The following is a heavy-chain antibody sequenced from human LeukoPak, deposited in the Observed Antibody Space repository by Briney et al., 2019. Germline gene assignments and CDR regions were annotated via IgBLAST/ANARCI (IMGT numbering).Heavy chain of an antibody. D-gene: IGHD2-15*01. CDR1: GFTFSRHG. J-gene: IGHJ2*01. CDR2: IGDTGRAK. CDR3: AREAAWGYWYFDH. Sequence: GGSLRLSCAASGFTFSRHGMHWVRQAPGKGLEWVAVIGDTGRAKYYADSVEGRFTASRDNFKNTLYLEMNSLRYDDTALYYCAREAAWGYWYFDHWAVAPWSLSPQ. V-gene: IGHV3-30*03.